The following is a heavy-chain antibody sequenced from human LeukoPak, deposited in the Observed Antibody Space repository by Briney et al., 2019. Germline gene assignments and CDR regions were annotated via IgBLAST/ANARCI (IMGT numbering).Heavy chain of an antibody. Sequence: GGSLRLSCAASGFTFSSYSMNWVRQAPGKGLEWVSSISSSSSYIYYADSVKGRFTISRDNAKNSLYLQMNSLRAEDTAVYYCARVFVSSHGSDYWGQGTLVTVSS. CDR3: ARVFVSSHGSDY. CDR2: ISSSSSYI. D-gene: IGHD2-2*01. J-gene: IGHJ4*02. CDR1: GFTFSSYS. V-gene: IGHV3-21*01.